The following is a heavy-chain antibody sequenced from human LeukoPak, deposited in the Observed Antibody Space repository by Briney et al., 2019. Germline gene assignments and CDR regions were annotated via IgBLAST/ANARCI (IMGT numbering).Heavy chain of an antibody. CDR2: TRNKANSYTT. CDR1: KFTFSDHY. CDR3: TRAGGSHSPLVF. Sequence: GGSLRLSCAVSKFTFSDHYVDWVRQTPGKGLEWVGRTRNKANSYTTEYAASVKGRFTISRDESKNSLYLQMNSLKTEDTAVYYCTRAGGSHSPLVFWGQGTLVTVSS. D-gene: IGHD1-26*01. J-gene: IGHJ4*02. V-gene: IGHV3-72*01.